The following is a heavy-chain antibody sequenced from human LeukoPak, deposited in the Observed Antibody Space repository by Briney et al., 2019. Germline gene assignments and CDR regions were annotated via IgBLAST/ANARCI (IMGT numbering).Heavy chain of an antibody. J-gene: IGHJ4*02. V-gene: IGHV3-23*01. CDR1: GFTFSSYA. D-gene: IGHD6-13*01. CDR2: ISNSGGRT. CDR3: ARGYSSSWYRFDY. Sequence: PGGSLRLSCAASGFTFSSYAMSWVRQAPGKGLEWVSSISNSGGRTFYTDSVKGRFTISRDNSKNTLYLQMNSLRAEDTAVYYCARGYSSSWYRFDYWGQGTLVTVSS.